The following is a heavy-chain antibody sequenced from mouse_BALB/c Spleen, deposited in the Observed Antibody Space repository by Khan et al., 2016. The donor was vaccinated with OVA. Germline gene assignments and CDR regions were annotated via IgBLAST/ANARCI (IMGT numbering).Heavy chain of an antibody. J-gene: IGHJ3*01. Sequence: QVQLQQPGAELVKPGASVKLSCKASGYTFTSYYMYWLKQRPGRGLEGWVGNIPSNGDTYFNEKFKSKATLTVDKSSSTAYMQLSSLTSEDSAVYACTRSGWSSFAYWGQGTLVTVSA. CDR2: NIPSNGDT. CDR3: TRSGWSSFAY. D-gene: IGHD2-3*01. V-gene: IGHV1S81*02. CDR1: GYTFTSYY.